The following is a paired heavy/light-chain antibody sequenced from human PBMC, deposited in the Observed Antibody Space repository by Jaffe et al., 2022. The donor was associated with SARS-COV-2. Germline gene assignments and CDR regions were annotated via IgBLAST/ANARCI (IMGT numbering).Heavy chain of an antibody. V-gene: IGHV3-23*01. CDR2: ISGNGATT. CDR3: AKHDYGDSNNIFDS. J-gene: IGHJ4*02. CDR1: GFDFSNYG. Sequence: EVQLLESGGGLVQPGGSLRLSCSASGFDFSNYGMSWVRQAPGKGLEWFSGISGNGATTYHAGSVTGRFTISRDNSRNTLYLQMTGLRADDTAVYFCAKHDYGDSNNIFDSWGRGTLVTVSS. D-gene: IGHD4-17*01.
Light chain of an antibody. Sequence: DIQMTQSPSTLSASVGDRVTITCRASQFISNWLAWYQQIPGKAPKLLIYRASRLQTGVPSRFSGSGFGTEFTLTISGLRPDDFATYYCQQYDSYSYTFGQGTKLEIK. CDR1: QFISNW. CDR3: QQYDSYSYT. V-gene: IGKV1-5*03. CDR2: RAS. J-gene: IGKJ2*01.